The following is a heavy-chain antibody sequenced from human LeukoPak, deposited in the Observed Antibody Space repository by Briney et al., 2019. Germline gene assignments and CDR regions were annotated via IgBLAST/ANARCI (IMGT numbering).Heavy chain of an antibody. D-gene: IGHD3-10*01. CDR3: AKDRAYYYGSGSYFDS. CDR2: IRYDGSNK. J-gene: IGHJ4*02. V-gene: IGHV3-30*02. CDR1: GFTLSSYG. Sequence: PGGSLRLSCAASGFTLSSYGMHWVRQAPGKGLEWVAFIRYDGSNKYYADSVKGRFTISRDNAKNSLYLQMNSLRAEDTALYYCAKDRAYYYGSGSYFDSWGQGTLVTVSS.